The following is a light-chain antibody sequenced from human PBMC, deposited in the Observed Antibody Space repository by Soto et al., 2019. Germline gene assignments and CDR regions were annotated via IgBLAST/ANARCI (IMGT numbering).Light chain of an antibody. Sequence: DIQMTQSPSTLSASVGARVTITCRASQSISSLLAWYQQKPGRAPTLLIYKESTLESGVPSRFSGSGSGTEFTLTISSLQPDDSATYYCQQYNSYPLTFGQGTRLEIK. V-gene: IGKV1-5*03. CDR3: QQYNSYPLT. J-gene: IGKJ5*01. CDR1: QSISSL. CDR2: KES.